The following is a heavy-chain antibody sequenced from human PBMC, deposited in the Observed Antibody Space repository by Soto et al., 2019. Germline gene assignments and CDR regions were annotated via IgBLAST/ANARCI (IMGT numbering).Heavy chain of an antibody. J-gene: IGHJ4*02. CDR3: ARSYSYPYYFDY. CDR2: LSGSGGTT. CDR1: GFTFSSYA. D-gene: IGHD5-18*01. V-gene: IGHV3-23*01. Sequence: PGGSLRLSCAASGFTFSSYAMGWVRQTPGKGLEWVSTLSGSGGTTYYADSVKGQFTISRDNSKNTLYFEMNSLRAEDAAVYYCARSYSYPYYFDYWGQGTPVTVSS.